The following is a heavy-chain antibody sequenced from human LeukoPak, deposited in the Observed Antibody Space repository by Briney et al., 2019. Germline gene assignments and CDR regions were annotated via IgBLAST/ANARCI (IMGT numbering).Heavy chain of an antibody. D-gene: IGHD3-9*01. J-gene: IGHJ2*01. CDR1: GGSISSGSYY. V-gene: IGHV4-61*02. CDR3: ARQYSDILTGYHRGELYWYFDL. CDR2: IYSSGST. Sequence: PSETLSLTCTVSGGSISSGSYYRSWIRQPAGKGLEWIGRIYSSGSTNYSPSLKSRVTISLDTSKNQFSLKLSSVTAADTAVYYCARQYSDILTGYHRGELYWYFDLWGRGTLVTVSS.